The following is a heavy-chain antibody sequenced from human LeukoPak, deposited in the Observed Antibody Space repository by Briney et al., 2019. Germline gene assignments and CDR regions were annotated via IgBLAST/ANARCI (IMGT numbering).Heavy chain of an antibody. CDR1: GGSISSYY. J-gene: IGHJ4*02. V-gene: IGHV4-59*08. CDR3: ARHSGSSPHYFDY. Sequence: SETLSLTCSVSGGSISSYYWSWLRQPPGKGLEWIGFIYYSGSTHYKSSLKSRVTISVDTSKNQFSLRLTSVTAADTAVYYCARHSGSSPHYFDYWGQGTLVTVSS. D-gene: IGHD1-26*01. CDR2: IYYSGST.